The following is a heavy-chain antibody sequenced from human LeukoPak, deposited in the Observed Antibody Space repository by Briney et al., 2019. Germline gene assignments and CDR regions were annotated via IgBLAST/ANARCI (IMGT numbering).Heavy chain of an antibody. CDR2: INPNSGGT. J-gene: IGHJ4*02. D-gene: IGHD2-8*01. CDR1: GYTFTGYY. CDR3: ARGSGDCTNGVCYTDLDY. Sequence: GASVKVSCKASGYTFTGYYMHWVRQAPGQGLEWMGWINPNSGGTNYAQKFQGWVTMTRDTSISTAYTELSRLRSDDTAVYYCARGSGDCTNGVCYTDLDYWGQGTLVTVSS. V-gene: IGHV1-2*04.